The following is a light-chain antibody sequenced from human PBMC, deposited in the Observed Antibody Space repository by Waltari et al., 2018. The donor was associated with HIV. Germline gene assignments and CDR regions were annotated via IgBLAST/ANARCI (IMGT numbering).Light chain of an antibody. CDR2: EVS. Sequence: QSALTQPSSVSGSPGQSITISCTGTSSDVGGYNYVSWYQQHPGKPPKLMIYEVSNRPSGVSNRFSGSKSGSTASLTISGLQAEDEADYYCSSYTSSSVYVFGTGTKVTVL. V-gene: IGLV2-14*01. CDR1: SSDVGGYNY. J-gene: IGLJ1*01. CDR3: SSYTSSSVYV.